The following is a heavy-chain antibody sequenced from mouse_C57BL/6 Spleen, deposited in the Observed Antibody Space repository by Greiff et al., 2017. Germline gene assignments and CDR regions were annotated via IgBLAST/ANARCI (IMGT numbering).Heavy chain of an antibody. J-gene: IGHJ2*01. CDR2: ISSGGSYT. V-gene: IGHV5-6*01. CDR3: ARLWDFDY. Sequence: EVHLVESGGDLVKPGGSLKLSCAASGFTFSSYGMSWVRQTPDKRLEWVATISSGGSYTYYPDSVKGRFTISRDNAKNTLYLQMSSLKSEDTAMYYCARLWDFDYWGQGTTLTVSS. CDR1: GFTFSSYG. D-gene: IGHD4-1*01.